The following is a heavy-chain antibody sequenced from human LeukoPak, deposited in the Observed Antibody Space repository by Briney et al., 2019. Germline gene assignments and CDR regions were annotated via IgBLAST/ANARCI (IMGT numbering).Heavy chain of an antibody. J-gene: IGHJ4*02. V-gene: IGHV1-3*01. CDR3: ARGEGSSWYFDYFDY. CDR1: GYTFTSYA. Sequence: EASVKVSCKASGYTFTSYAMHWVRQAPGQRLEWMGWINAGNGNTKYSQKFQGRDTITRDTSASTAYMELSSLRSEDTAVYYCARGEGSSWYFDYFDYWGQGTLVTVSS. D-gene: IGHD6-13*01. CDR2: INAGNGNT.